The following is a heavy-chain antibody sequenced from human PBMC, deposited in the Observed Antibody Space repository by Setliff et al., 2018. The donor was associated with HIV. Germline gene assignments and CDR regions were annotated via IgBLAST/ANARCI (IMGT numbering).Heavy chain of an antibody. CDR3: ARGPPGGLHYFDY. J-gene: IGHJ4*02. V-gene: IGHV4-4*02. D-gene: IGHD3-16*01. CDR2: VYHTGMT. CDR1: GGSISTRDW. Sequence: TLSLTCAVSGGSISTRDWWTWVRQPPGKGLEWIGEVYHTGMTNYNPSLKSRAIMSADTSKNQFSLKLSSVTAADTAVYYCARGPPGGLHYFDYWGQGTLVTVSS.